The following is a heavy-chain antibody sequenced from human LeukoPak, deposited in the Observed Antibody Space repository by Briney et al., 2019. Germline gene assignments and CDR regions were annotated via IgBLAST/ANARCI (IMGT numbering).Heavy chain of an antibody. CDR2: MSYDGSKE. V-gene: IGHV3-30*18. CDR1: GFTFSSYG. D-gene: IGHD5-18*01. J-gene: IGHJ4*02. CDR3: AKVGGSGNSYGRYQFDS. Sequence: GGSLRLSCAASGFTFSSYGMHWVRQAPGKGLEWVAVMSYDGSKEYYADSVKGRFTIYRDNSKNTLYLQMNTLRDEDTAVYYCAKVGGSGNSYGRYQFDSWGQGTLVTVSS.